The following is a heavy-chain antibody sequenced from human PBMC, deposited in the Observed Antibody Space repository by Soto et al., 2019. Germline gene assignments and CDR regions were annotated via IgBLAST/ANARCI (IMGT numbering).Heavy chain of an antibody. V-gene: IGHV5-10-1*01. CDR3: ARNGGRPIAVADYGMDV. Sequence: PGESLKISCKGSGYSFTSSWISWVRQMPGKGLEWMGRIDPSDSYTNYSPSFQGHVTISADKSISTAYLQWSSLKASDTAMYYCARNGGRPIAVADYGMDVWGQGTTITVSS. J-gene: IGHJ6*02. D-gene: IGHD6-19*01. CDR1: GYSFTSSW. CDR2: IDPSDSYT.